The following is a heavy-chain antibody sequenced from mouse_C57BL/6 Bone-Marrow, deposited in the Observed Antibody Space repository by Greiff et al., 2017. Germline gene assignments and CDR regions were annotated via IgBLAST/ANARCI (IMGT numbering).Heavy chain of an antibody. V-gene: IGHV1-72*01. D-gene: IGHD2-4*01. J-gene: IGHJ4*01. CDR3: ARSRRLRRGGAMDY. Sequence: QVQLQQPGAELVKPGASVKLSCKASGYTFTSYWMHWVKQRPGRGLEWIGRIDPNSGGTKYNEKFKSKATLTVDKPSSTAYMQLRSLTSEDSAVYYCARSRRLRRGGAMDYWGQGTSVTVSS. CDR2: IDPNSGGT. CDR1: GYTFTSYW.